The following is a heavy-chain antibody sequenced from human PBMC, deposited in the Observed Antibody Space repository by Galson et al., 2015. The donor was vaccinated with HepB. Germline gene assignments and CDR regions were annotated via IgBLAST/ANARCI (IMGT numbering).Heavy chain of an antibody. CDR3: ARGTALGYCSGGSCYLPYYYYYGMDV. CDR2: ISSSSSTI. CDR1: GFTFSSYS. Sequence: LRLSCAASGFTFSSYSMNWVRQAPGKGLEWVSYISSSSSTIYYADSVKGRFTISRDNAKNSLYLQMNSLRDEDTAVYYCARGTALGYCSGGSCYLPYYYYYGMDVWGQGTTVTVSS. V-gene: IGHV3-48*02. J-gene: IGHJ6*02. D-gene: IGHD2-15*01.